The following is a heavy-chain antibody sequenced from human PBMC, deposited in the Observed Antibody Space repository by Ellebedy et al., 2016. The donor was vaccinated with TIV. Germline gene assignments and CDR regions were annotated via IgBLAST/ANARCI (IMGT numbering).Heavy chain of an antibody. CDR3: ARRQAYGDYEYAFDI. Sequence: MPSETLSLTCSVSGGSISSYYWSWIRQPAGKGLEWIGRIYTSGSTNYNPSLKSRVTMSVDTSKNQVSLKLSSVTAADTAVYYCARRQAYGDYEYAFDIWGQGTMVTVPS. CDR2: IYTSGST. V-gene: IGHV4-4*07. J-gene: IGHJ3*02. D-gene: IGHD4-17*01. CDR1: GGSISSYY.